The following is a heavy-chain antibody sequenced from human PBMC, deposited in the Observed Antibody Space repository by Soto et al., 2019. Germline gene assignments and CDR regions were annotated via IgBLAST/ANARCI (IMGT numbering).Heavy chain of an antibody. CDR3: ARGYSSSSAALDY. CDR2: ISYDGSNK. Sequence: QVQLVESGGGVVQPGRSLRLSCAASGFTFSSYAMHWVRQAPGKGLEWVAIISYDGSNKHYADSVKGRFTISRDNSKNTLYLQMNSLRAEDTAMYYCARGYSSSSAALDYWGQGTLVTVSS. D-gene: IGHD6-13*01. CDR1: GFTFSSYA. V-gene: IGHV3-30-3*01. J-gene: IGHJ4*02.